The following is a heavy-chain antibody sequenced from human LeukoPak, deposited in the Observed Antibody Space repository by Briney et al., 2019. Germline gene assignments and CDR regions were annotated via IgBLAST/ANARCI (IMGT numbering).Heavy chain of an antibody. D-gene: IGHD4-23*01. CDR1: GGTFSSHD. CDR2: ITPIFGTA. V-gene: IGHV1-69*13. CDR3: ARGWLAETTVVTPYNY. J-gene: IGHJ4*02. Sequence: SVKVSCKASGGTFSSHDISWVRQAPGQGLEWMGGITPIFGTAVYAQKFQGRVTITAVESMSTVYMELSSLRSEGTAIYYCARGWLAETTVVTPYNYWGQGTLVTVSS.